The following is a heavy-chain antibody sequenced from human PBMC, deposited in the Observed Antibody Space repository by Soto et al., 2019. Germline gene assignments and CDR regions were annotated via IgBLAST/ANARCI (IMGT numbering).Heavy chain of an antibody. CDR2: ISYDGSNK. V-gene: IGHV3-30*18. Sequence: PGGSLRVSCEDSGFPFSGSGGHWVRQAPGKGLEWVAVISYDGSNKYYADSVKGRFTISRDNSKTKLYLQINTLRAEATDVYYCAKESGHSSGWHPGMDVWGQGT. J-gene: IGHJ6*02. D-gene: IGHD6-19*01. CDR3: AKESGHSSGWHPGMDV. CDR1: GFPFSGSG.